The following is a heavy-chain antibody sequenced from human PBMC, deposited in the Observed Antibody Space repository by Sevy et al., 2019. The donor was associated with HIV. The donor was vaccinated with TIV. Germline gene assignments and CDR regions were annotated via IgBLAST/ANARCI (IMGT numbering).Heavy chain of an antibody. Sequence: GGSLRLSCAASGFTFSSYSMNWVRQAPGKGLEWVSYISSSSSTIYYADSVKGRFTISRDNAKNSLYLQMNSLRDEDTGGYYCAGDYDLKPGIAVAENYFDYWGQGTLVTVSS. CDR3: AGDYDLKPGIAVAENYFDY. V-gene: IGHV3-48*02. CDR2: ISSSSSTI. J-gene: IGHJ4*02. CDR1: GFTFSSYS. D-gene: IGHD6-19*01.